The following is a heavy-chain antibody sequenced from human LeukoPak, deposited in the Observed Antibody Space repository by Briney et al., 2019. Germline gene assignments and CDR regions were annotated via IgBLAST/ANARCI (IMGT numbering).Heavy chain of an antibody. D-gene: IGHD4-23*01. CDR1: GGSISSYY. CDR3: ARLSGYGGSSELDY. J-gene: IGHJ4*02. Sequence: SGTLSLTCTVSGGSISSYYWSWIRQPPGKGLEWIAHIYYSGSTNYNPSLKSRVTISVDKSKNQFSLKLSSVTAADTAVYYCARLSGYGGSSELDYWGEGTLVTVSS. CDR2: IYYSGST. V-gene: IGHV4-59*08.